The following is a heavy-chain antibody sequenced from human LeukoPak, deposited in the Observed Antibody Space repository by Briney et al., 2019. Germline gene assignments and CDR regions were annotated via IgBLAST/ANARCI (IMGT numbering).Heavy chain of an antibody. V-gene: IGHV3-21*01. CDR2: IDTSSAYI. J-gene: IGHJ4*02. Sequence: GGSLRLSCAASGFTLSRFTMNWVRQAPGKGPEWVSSIDTSSAYISYADSVKGRFTISRDNAKNSLYLQMNSLRPEDTAVYYCARDIVEPPGSGRYFDNWGQGTLITVSS. CDR1: GFTLSRFT. CDR3: ARDIVEPPGSGRYFDN. D-gene: IGHD1-14*01.